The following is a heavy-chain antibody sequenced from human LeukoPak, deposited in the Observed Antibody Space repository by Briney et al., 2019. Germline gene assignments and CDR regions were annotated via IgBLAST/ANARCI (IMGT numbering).Heavy chain of an antibody. V-gene: IGHV3-7*01. CDR3: ARDAYDESGYPHY. D-gene: IGHD3-22*01. Sequence: GGSLRLSCAASGFTFSSYWMSWVRQAPGKGLEWVANIREDGGLKNYVDSVKGRFTIFRDNAQNLVYLQMNSLRAEDTAIYYCARDAYDESGYPHYWGQGTLVTVSS. CDR2: IREDGGLK. CDR1: GFTFSSYW. J-gene: IGHJ4*02.